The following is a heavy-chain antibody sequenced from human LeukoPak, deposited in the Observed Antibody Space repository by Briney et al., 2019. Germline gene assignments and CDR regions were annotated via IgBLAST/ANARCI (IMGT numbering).Heavy chain of an antibody. CDR2: IYQSGSA. CDR3: ARNSYYDNSGEGAFDI. V-gene: IGHV4-30-2*01. Sequence: SQTLSLTCGVSGASVSSIGYSWSWIRQPPGRGLEWIGYIYQSGSASYNPSLQSRVTISIDKSKNQFSLNLNSVTAADTAVYYCARNSYYDNSGEGAFDIWGQGTMVTVSS. J-gene: IGHJ3*02. CDR1: GASVSSIGYS. D-gene: IGHD3-22*01.